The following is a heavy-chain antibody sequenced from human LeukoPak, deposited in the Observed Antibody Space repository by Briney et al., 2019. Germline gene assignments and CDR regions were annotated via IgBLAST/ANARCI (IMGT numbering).Heavy chain of an antibody. J-gene: IGHJ3*02. CDR1: GFTFSSYG. V-gene: IGHV3-30*18. D-gene: IGHD3-9*01. CDR3: AKDRRYFDWIDAFDI. Sequence: GRSLRLSCAASGFTFSSYGMHWVRQAPGKGLEWVAVISYDGSNKYYADSVKGRFTISRDNSKNTLYLQMNSLRAEDTAVYYCAKDRRYFDWIDAFDIWGQGTMVTVSS. CDR2: ISYDGSNK.